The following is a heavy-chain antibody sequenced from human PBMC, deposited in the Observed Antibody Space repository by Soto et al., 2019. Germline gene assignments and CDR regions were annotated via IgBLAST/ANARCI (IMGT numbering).Heavy chain of an antibody. V-gene: IGHV1-8*01. D-gene: IGHD2-21*02. J-gene: IGHJ6*02. Sequence: QVQLVQSGAEVKKPGASVKVSCKASGYTFTSYDINWVRQATGQGLEWMGWMKPNSGNTGYAQKFQGRVTMTRNTSISTAYMELSSLRSEDTAVYYCARGEADCGGHCYPNSYYYGMDVWGQGTTVTVSS. CDR1: GYTFTSYD. CDR3: ARGEADCGGHCYPNSYYYGMDV. CDR2: MKPNSGNT.